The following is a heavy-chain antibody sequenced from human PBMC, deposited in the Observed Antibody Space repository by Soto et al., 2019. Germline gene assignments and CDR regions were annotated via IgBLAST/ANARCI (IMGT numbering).Heavy chain of an antibody. CDR2: INPILSMS. D-gene: IGHD3-10*01. V-gene: IGHV1-69*02. J-gene: IGHJ4*02. CDR1: GDTFTFYS. Sequence: QVQLVQSGAEVKKPGSSVRVSCKASGDTFTFYSINWVRQAPGLGLEWMGRINPILSMSNYAHRFQGSVTMTSDKSTSTAYMELSSLRSEDTAMYYCASSYGSGYRAFDYWGQGALVTVSS. CDR3: ASSYGSGYRAFDY.